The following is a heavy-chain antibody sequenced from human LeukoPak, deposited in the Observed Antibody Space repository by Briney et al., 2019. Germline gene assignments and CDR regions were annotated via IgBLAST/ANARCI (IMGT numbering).Heavy chain of an antibody. D-gene: IGHD2-15*01. J-gene: IGHJ4*02. V-gene: IGHV3-48*03. Sequence: GGSLRLSCAASGFTFSSYEMNWVRQAPGKGLEWVSYISSSGSTIYYADSVKGRFTIYRDKAKNSLYMQMNSLRAEDTAVYYCARKDSAGDYFDYWGQGTLVTVSS. CDR2: ISSSGSTI. CDR3: ARKDSAGDYFDY. CDR1: GFTFSSYE.